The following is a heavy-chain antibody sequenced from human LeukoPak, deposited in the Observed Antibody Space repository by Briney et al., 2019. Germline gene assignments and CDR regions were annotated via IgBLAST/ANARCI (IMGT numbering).Heavy chain of an antibody. CDR3: ARGYGYCSGGSCYSNRGYYYYMDV. V-gene: IGHV1-2*02. Sequence: ASVKVSCKASGGTFSDYALNWVRQAPGQGLEWMGWINPNSGGTNYAQKFQGRVTMTRDTSISTAYMELSRLRSDDTAVYYCARGYGYCSGGSCYSNRGYYYYMDVWGKGTTVTVSS. J-gene: IGHJ6*03. D-gene: IGHD2-15*01. CDR2: INPNSGGT. CDR1: GGTFSDYA.